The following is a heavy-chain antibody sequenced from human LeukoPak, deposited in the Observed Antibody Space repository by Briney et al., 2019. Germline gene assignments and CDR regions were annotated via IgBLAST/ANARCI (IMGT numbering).Heavy chain of an antibody. CDR1: GFTFSSYS. V-gene: IGHV3-21*01. D-gene: IGHD6-13*01. CDR3: ARDQVAAAGFDY. CDR2: ISSSSSYI. Sequence: GGSLRLSCAASGFTFSSYSMNWVRQAPGKGLEWVSSISSSSSYIYYADSVKGRFTISRDNAKNLLYLQMNSLRAEDTAVYYCARDQVAAAGFDYWGQGTLVTVSS. J-gene: IGHJ4*02.